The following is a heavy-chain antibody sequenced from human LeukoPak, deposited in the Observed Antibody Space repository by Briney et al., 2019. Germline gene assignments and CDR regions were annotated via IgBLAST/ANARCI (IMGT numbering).Heavy chain of an antibody. Sequence: TLSLTCTVSGGSISTYYWSWIRQPPGKALEWLVLIYWNDDKRYSPSLKSRLTITKDTSKNQVVLTMTNMDPVDTATYYCAHKGFWSGYSGLDYWGQGTLVTVSS. CDR2: IYWNDDK. CDR1: GGSISTYYWS. V-gene: IGHV2-5*01. J-gene: IGHJ4*02. D-gene: IGHD3-3*01. CDR3: AHKGFWSGYSGLDY.